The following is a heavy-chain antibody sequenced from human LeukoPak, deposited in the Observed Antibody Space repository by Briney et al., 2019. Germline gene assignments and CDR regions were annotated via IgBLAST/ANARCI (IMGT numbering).Heavy chain of an antibody. J-gene: IGHJ4*02. CDR1: GFTFSSYW. D-gene: IGHD3-9*01. V-gene: IGHV3-7*01. CDR2: IKQDGSEK. CDR3: ARDRYFDWSHYFDY. Sequence: PSGTLTLSCAASGFTFSSYWWSWTRQAPGKGLEWVANIKQDGSEKYYVDSVKSRFTITRDNAKNALYVQMNSLRPEDTAVYYCARDRYFDWSHYFDYWGQGTLVTVSS.